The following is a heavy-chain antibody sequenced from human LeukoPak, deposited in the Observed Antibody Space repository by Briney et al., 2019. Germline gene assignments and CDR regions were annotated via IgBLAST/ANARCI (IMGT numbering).Heavy chain of an antibody. CDR3: AGGGVITTSHFDY. V-gene: IGHV3-48*03. CDR2: ISSSGSTI. Sequence: GGSLRLSCAASGFTFSSYGMNWVRQAPGKGLERVSYISSSGSTIYYADSVKGRFTISRDNAKNSLYLQMNSLRAEDTAVYYCAGGGVITTSHFDYWGQGTLVTVSS. D-gene: IGHD3-22*01. CDR1: GFTFSSYG. J-gene: IGHJ4*02.